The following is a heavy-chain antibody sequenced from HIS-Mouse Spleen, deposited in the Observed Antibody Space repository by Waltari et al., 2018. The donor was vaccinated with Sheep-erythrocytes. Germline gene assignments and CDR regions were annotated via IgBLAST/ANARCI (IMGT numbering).Heavy chain of an antibody. CDR1: GGSISSSSYY. CDR2: IYYSGST. D-gene: IGHD5-18*01. Sequence: QLQLQESGPGLVKPSETLSLTCPVSGGSISSSSYYWGWIRQPPGKGLEWIGSIYYSGSTYYNPSLKSRVTISVDTSKNQFSLKLSSVTAADTAVYYCARGRVDTAMVRAFDIWGQGTMVTVSS. J-gene: IGHJ3*02. CDR3: ARGRVDTAMVRAFDI. V-gene: IGHV4-39*07.